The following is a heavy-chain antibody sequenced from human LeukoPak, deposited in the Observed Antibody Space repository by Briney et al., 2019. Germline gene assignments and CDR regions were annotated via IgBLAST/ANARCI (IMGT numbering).Heavy chain of an antibody. CDR3: ATAYSSGWSSFDY. V-gene: IGHV1-8*02. CDR2: MNPNSGNT. D-gene: IGHD6-19*01. CDR1: GYTFTDYG. Sequence: ASVKVSCKASGYTFTDYGINWVRQATGQGLEWMGWMNPNSGNTGYAQKFQGRVTMTRNTSISTAYMELSSLRSEDTAVYYCATAYSSGWSSFDYWGQGTLVTVSS. J-gene: IGHJ4*02.